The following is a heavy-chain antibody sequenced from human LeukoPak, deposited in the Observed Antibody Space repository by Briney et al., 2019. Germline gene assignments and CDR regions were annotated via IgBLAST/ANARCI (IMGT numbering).Heavy chain of an antibody. J-gene: IGHJ4*02. CDR2: ISWNSGSI. CDR1: GFTFDDYA. CDR3: AKDQQWLVLEPAYYFDY. Sequence: LGLSCAASGFTFDDYAMHWVRPAPGKGLEWVSGISWNSGSIGYADSVKGRFTISRDNSKNTLYLQMNSLRAEDTAVYYCAKDQQWLVLEPAYYFDYWGQGTLVTVSS. V-gene: IGHV3-9*01. D-gene: IGHD6-19*01.